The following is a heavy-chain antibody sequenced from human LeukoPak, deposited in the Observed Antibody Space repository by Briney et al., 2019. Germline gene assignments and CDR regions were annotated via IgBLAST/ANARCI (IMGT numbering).Heavy chain of an antibody. V-gene: IGHV3-64*01. D-gene: IGHD6-19*01. J-gene: IGHJ3*02. CDR2: ISSNGGNT. CDR1: GFTFSNYA. CDR3: ARDRVGSGRDDAFDI. Sequence: GGSLRLSCAASGFTFSNYAMHWVRQAPGKGLEYVSAISSNGGNTFYANSVKGRFTISRDNSKNTLYLQMGSLKPEDMAVYYCARDRVGSGRDDAFDIWGQGTMVTVSS.